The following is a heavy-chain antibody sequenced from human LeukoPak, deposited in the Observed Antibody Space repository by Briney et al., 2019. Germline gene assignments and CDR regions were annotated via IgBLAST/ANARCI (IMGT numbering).Heavy chain of an antibody. D-gene: IGHD4-17*01. J-gene: IGHJ6*03. Sequence: ASVKVSCKASGYTFTCYYMHWVRQAPGQGLEWMGWINPNSGGTNYAQKFQGRVTMTRDTSISTAYMELSRLRSDDTAVHYCARRGDYGRHYYYYMDVWGKGTTVTVSS. CDR3: ARRGDYGRHYYYYMDV. CDR1: GYTFTCYY. V-gene: IGHV1-2*02. CDR2: INPNSGGT.